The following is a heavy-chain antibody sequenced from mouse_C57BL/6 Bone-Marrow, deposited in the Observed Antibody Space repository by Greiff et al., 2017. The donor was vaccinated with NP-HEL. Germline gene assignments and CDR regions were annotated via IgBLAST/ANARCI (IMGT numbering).Heavy chain of an antibody. CDR2: IDPSDSYT. D-gene: IGHD1-1*01. J-gene: IGHJ1*03. CDR3: ARPLITTVVSYWYFDV. Sequence: VQLQQPGAELVKPGASVKLSCKASGYTFTSYWMQWVKQRPGQGLEWIGEIDPSDSYTNYNQKFKDKATLTVDTSSSTAYMQLSSLTSEDSAVYYCARPLITTVVSYWYFDVWGTGTTVTVSS. V-gene: IGHV1-50*01. CDR1: GYTFTSYW.